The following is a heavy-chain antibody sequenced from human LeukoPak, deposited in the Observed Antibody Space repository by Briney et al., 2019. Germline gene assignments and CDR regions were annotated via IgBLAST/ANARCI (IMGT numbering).Heavy chain of an antibody. CDR1: GGSISSYY. Sequence: KASETLSLTCTVSGGSISSYYWSWIRQPPGKGLEWIGYIYYSGSTNYNPSLKSRVTISVDTSKNQFSLKLSSVTAADTAVYYCARGATMVVTHDAFDIWGQGTMVTVSS. CDR3: ARGATMVVTHDAFDI. V-gene: IGHV4-59*01. D-gene: IGHD4-23*01. CDR2: IYYSGST. J-gene: IGHJ3*02.